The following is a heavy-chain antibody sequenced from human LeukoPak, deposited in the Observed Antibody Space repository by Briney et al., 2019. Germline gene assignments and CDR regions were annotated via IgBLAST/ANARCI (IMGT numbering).Heavy chain of an antibody. CDR3: ARVGSSWPFYYFDY. Sequence: SSETLSLTCSISGGSISSSSPYWGWIRQPPGKGLEWIGNIYYSGTTYYNPSLKSRVTISVDTSNNQFSLKLSSVTAADTAVYYCARVGSSWPFYYFDYWGQGTLVTVSS. J-gene: IGHJ4*02. D-gene: IGHD6-13*01. CDR2: IYYSGTT. CDR1: GGSISSSSPY. V-gene: IGHV4-39*07.